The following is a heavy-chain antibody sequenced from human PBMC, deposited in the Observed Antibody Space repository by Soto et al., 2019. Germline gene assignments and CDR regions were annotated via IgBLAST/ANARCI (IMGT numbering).Heavy chain of an antibody. D-gene: IGHD2-21*02. CDR2: IYSDGST. J-gene: IGHJ3*02. Sequence: PGGSLRLSCAASGLTVSGSYMTWVRQAPGMGLQWVSVIYSDGSTYYADSVKGRFSISRDIAKNMLYLQMNSLRAEDTAVYYCASDATADDAFDIWGQGTMVTVSS. CDR3: ASDATADDAFDI. V-gene: IGHV3-66*01. CDR1: GLTVSGSY.